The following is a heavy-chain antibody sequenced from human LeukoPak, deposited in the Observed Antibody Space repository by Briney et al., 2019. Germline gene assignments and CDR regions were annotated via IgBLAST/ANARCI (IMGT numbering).Heavy chain of an antibody. D-gene: IGHD3-10*01. Sequence: GGSLRLSCAASGFTFSSYAMSWVRQAPGKGLEWVSAISGSGGSTYYADSVKGRFTISRDNSKNTLYLQVNSLRAEDTAVYYCAKDRVWFGELLSFDYWGQGTLVTVSS. CDR1: GFTFSSYA. J-gene: IGHJ4*02. V-gene: IGHV3-23*01. CDR2: ISGSGGST. CDR3: AKDRVWFGELLSFDY.